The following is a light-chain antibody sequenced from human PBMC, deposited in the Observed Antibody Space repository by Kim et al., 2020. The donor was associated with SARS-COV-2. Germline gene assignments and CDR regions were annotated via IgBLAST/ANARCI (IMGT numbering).Light chain of an antibody. CDR1: QGISNS. CDR2: SAS. V-gene: IGKV1-27*01. Sequence: DIQMTQSPSSLSASVGDRVTITCRASQGISNSLAWYQQKPGKVPKVLIYSASALQSGLPSRFSGSGSGTDFTLTISSLQPEDVATYYCQKYNAAPWTFGQGTKVDIK. CDR3: QKYNAAPWT. J-gene: IGKJ1*01.